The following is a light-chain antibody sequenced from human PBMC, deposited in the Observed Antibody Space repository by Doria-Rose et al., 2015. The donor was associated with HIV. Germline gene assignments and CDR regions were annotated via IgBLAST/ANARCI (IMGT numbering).Light chain of an antibody. CDR1: QSFSSNY. CDR2: DGS. Sequence: TQAPGTLSLSPGQRAPLSCRASQSFSSNYLAWYQQKPGQAPSLLIYDGSTRATGIPDRFSASGSGTDFTLTINRLEPEDFALYYCHQYGTSWTFGQGTKVEI. J-gene: IGKJ1*01. V-gene: IGKV3-20*01. CDR3: HQYGTSWT.